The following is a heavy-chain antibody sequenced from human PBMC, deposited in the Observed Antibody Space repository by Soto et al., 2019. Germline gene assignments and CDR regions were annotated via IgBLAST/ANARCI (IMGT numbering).Heavy chain of an antibody. J-gene: IGHJ4*02. Sequence: GGSLRLSCTASGFTFGDYAMSWFRQAPGKGLEWVGFIRSKAYGGTTEYAASVKGRFTISRDDSKSIAYLQMNSLKTEDTAVYYCTRAFFEYYDFWSGLHESPHFDYWGQGTLVTVSS. CDR3: TRAFFEYYDFWSGLHESPHFDY. CDR2: IRSKAYGGTT. D-gene: IGHD3-3*01. CDR1: GFTFGDYA. V-gene: IGHV3-49*03.